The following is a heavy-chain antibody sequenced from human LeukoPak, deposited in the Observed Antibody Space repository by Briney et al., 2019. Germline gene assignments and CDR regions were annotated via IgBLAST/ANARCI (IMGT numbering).Heavy chain of an antibody. CDR1: GFSFSNYW. J-gene: IGHJ4*02. CDR3: DGGTGWVSNLG. D-gene: IGHD6-19*01. CDR2: IKQDGSEK. Sequence: GGSLRLSCAASGFSFSNYWTHWVRQPPGKGLEWVANIKQDGSEKYYVDSVKGRFTISRDNAKNSLYLQMNSLRAEDTGVYYCDGGTGWVSNLGGGQGTLVIVSS. V-gene: IGHV3-7*03.